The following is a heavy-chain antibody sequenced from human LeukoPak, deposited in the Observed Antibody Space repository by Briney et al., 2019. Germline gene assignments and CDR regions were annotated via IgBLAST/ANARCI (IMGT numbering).Heavy chain of an antibody. Sequence: PGGSLRLSCAASGFIFSSNYMTWVRQAPGKGLEWVSVIFSGGSTYCADSVKGRVTISRDNSKNTLYLQMNNLRGEDTAVYYCARVGPTRSDFDYWGQGTLVTVSS. CDR1: GFIFSSNY. V-gene: IGHV3-53*01. CDR3: ARVGPTRSDFDY. CDR2: IFSGGST. J-gene: IGHJ4*02. D-gene: IGHD1-26*01.